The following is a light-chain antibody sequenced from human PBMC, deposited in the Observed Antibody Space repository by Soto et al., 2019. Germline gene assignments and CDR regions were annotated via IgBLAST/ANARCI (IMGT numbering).Light chain of an antibody. CDR3: QQYNKWPP. V-gene: IGKV3-15*01. CDR2: GAS. Sequence: IVVTQSPATLSVSPWERATLSCRASQSVSSNLAWYQQKPGQAPRLLIYGASTRATGIPARFSGSGSGTEFTLTISSLQSEDFAVYYCQQYNKWPPFGQGTKVDIK. CDR1: QSVSSN. J-gene: IGKJ1*01.